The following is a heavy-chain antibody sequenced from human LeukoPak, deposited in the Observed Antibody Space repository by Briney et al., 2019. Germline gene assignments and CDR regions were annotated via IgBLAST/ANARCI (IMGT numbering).Heavy chain of an antibody. CDR3: ARSPFLEYLEPTYMDV. Sequence: GASVKVSCKASGYTFTGYFIHYVRQAPGQGLEWMGWISPKSGGTNYAQKFQGRVTMTRDTAISTAYMELSSLKSDDTAMYYCARSPFLEYLEPTYMDVRGKGTSVIVSS. V-gene: IGHV1-2*02. J-gene: IGHJ6*03. CDR1: GYTFTGYF. CDR2: ISPKSGGT. D-gene: IGHD3-3*02.